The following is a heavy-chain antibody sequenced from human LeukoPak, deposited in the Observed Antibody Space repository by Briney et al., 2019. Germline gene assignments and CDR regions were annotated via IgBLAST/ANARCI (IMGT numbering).Heavy chain of an antibody. CDR2: ISGSGGST. CDR3: AKGRDGYNSDFDY. Sequence: PGGSLRLSCAASGSTFSSYAMSWVRQAPGKGLEWVSAISGSGGSTYYTDSVKGRITISRDNSKNTLYLQMNSLRAEDTAVYYCAKGRDGYNSDFDYWGQGTLVTVSS. V-gene: IGHV3-23*01. CDR1: GSTFSSYA. D-gene: IGHD5-24*01. J-gene: IGHJ4*02.